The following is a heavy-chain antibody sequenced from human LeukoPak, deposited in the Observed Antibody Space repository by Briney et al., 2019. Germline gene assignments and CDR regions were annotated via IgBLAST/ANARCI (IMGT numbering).Heavy chain of an antibody. CDR1: GFTFSSYA. Sequence: GGSLRLSCAASGFTFSSYAMHWVRQAPGQGLEWVAIISYDGSNKYYADSVKGRVTISRDNSTSTLYLQMSSLRAEDTAVYYSARGAGPGYYYYYMDVWGKGTPVTVSS. D-gene: IGHD1-26*01. V-gene: IGHV3-30*15. CDR3: ARGAGPGYYYYYMDV. CDR2: ISYDGSNK. J-gene: IGHJ6*03.